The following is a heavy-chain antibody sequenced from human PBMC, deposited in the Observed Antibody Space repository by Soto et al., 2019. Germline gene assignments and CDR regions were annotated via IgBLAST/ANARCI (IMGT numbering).Heavy chain of an antibody. CDR2: IIPIFGTA. CDR1: GGTFSSYA. CDR3: ARVKTGYYDSSGYPYYFDC. V-gene: IGHV1-69*06. J-gene: IGHJ4*02. Sequence: ASVKVSCKASGGTFSSYAISWVRQAPGQGLEWMGGIIPIFGTANYAQKFQGRVTITADKSTSTAYMELRSLRSEDTAVYYCARVKTGYYDSSGYPYYFDCWGQRNLVTVSS. D-gene: IGHD3-22*01.